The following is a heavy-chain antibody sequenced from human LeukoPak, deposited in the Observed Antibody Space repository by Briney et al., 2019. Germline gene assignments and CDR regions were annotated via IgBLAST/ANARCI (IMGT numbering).Heavy chain of an antibody. D-gene: IGHD3-22*01. J-gene: IGHJ4*02. CDR3: ARARDSSSSYYFDY. Sequence: GASLQISCKASGYTFTSHWIGWVRQVPGKGLEWMGIFNPGDSDTRYSPSFQAQSTISADKSISTAYLQWSSLKASDTAMYYCARARDSSSSYYFDYWGQGTLVTVSS. V-gene: IGHV5-51*01. CDR1: GYTFTSHW. CDR2: FNPGDSDT.